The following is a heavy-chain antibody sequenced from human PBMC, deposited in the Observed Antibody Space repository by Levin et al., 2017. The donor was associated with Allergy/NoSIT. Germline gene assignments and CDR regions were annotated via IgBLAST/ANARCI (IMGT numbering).Heavy chain of an antibody. CDR3: VREIAEEGT. D-gene: IGHD1-1*01. V-gene: IGHV3-30-3*01. Sequence: GGSLRLSCAASGFTFSNYAMHWVRQAPGKGLEWVGVISDDGSSEFYIDSVKGRFTISRDNSKTRLYLQMDSLRAEDTALYYCVREIAEEGTWGQGTLVIVSS. CDR2: ISDDGSSE. CDR1: GFTFSNYA. J-gene: IGHJ4*02.